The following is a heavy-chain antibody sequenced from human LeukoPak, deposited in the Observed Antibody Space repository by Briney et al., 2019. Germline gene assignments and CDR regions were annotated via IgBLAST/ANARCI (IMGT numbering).Heavy chain of an antibody. J-gene: IGHJ5*02. D-gene: IGHD3-9*01. CDR1: GFTFSSYS. Sequence: WGSLRLSCAASGFTFSSYSMNWVRQAPGKGLEWVSSISSSSSYIYYADSVKGRFTISRDNAKNSLYLQMNSLRAEDTAVYYCARGVRYFDPERTWFDPWGQGTLVTVSS. CDR2: ISSSSSYI. V-gene: IGHV3-21*01. CDR3: ARGVRYFDPERTWFDP.